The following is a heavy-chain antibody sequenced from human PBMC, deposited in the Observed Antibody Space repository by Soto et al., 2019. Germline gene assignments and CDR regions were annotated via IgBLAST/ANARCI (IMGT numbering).Heavy chain of an antibody. V-gene: IGHV3-33*01. CDR3: ARDGYSSGWGGYYYYGMDV. J-gene: IGHJ6*02. CDR1: GFTFSSYG. CDR2: IWYDGSNK. D-gene: IGHD6-19*01. Sequence: GGSLRLSCAASGFTFSSYGMHWVRQAPGKGLEWVAVIWYDGSNKYYADSVKGRFTISRDNSKNTLYLQMNSLRAEDRAVYYCARDGYSSGWGGYYYYGMDVWGQGTTVTVSS.